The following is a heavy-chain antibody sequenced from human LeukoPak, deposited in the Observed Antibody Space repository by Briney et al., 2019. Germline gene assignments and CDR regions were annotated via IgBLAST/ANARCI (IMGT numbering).Heavy chain of an antibody. CDR2: ISSSGSII. V-gene: IGHV3-48*03. CDR1: GFTFSSYE. J-gene: IGHJ4*02. D-gene: IGHD2/OR15-2a*01. Sequence: GGSLRLSCAASGFTFSSYEMNWVRQAPGKGLEWLSYISSSGSIIHYADFVKGRFTISRDNAKNSLYLQMNSLRAEDTAVYYCARSSGYYRPFDNWGQGTLVTVSS. CDR3: ARSSGYYRPFDN.